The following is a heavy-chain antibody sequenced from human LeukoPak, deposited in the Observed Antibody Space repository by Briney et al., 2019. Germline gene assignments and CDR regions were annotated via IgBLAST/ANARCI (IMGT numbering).Heavy chain of an antibody. CDR3: ARLSVGISMSP. Sequence: SETLSLTCAVYGGSFSDYYWSWIRQPPGKGLEWIGEINRSGSTNYNPSLKSRVTISVDTSKNQISLKLSSVTAADTAVYYCARLSVGISMSPWGRGTLVTVSS. V-gene: IGHV4-34*01. CDR2: INRSGST. J-gene: IGHJ5*02. D-gene: IGHD3-22*01. CDR1: GGSFSDYY.